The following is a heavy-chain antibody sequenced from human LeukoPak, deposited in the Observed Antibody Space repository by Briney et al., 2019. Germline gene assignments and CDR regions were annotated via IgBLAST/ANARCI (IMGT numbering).Heavy chain of an antibody. CDR2: INPNGGGT. D-gene: IGHD1-26*01. CDR1: GYTFTGYY. Sequence: ASLKLSCKASGYTFTGYYMHWVRQAPGQGLEWMGWINPNGGGTNYAQKFQGRFTMTRDTSISTAYMELSRLRADDTAVYYCARDVGGGFDASDIWGQGTMVTVCS. J-gene: IGHJ3*02. CDR3: ARDVGGGFDASDI. V-gene: IGHV1-2*02.